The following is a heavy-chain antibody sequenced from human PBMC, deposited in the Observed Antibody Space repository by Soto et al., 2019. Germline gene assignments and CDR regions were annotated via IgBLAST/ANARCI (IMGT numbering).Heavy chain of an antibody. D-gene: IGHD3-10*01. Sequence: ASVKVSCKASGYTFSGYYMHWVRQAPGQGLEWMGWINPNSGGTNSAQKFQGRVTMTRDTSISTGYMELSRLRSDDTAVYYCARDLSYGSGSYYGMDVRSQGTTVTAP. CDR1: GYTFSGYY. V-gene: IGHV1-2*02. CDR2: INPNSGGT. CDR3: ARDLSYGSGSYYGMDV. J-gene: IGHJ6*02.